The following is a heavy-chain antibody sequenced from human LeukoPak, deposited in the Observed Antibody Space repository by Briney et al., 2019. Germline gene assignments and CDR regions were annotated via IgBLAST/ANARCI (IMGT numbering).Heavy chain of an antibody. CDR3: ASGGMGTRKYYSDPFHY. Sequence: GGSLRLSCAASGFTVSSNYMTWVRQTPGRGLEWVSIIYAGGSTYYADSVRGRFPISRDSSKNTVCLQMNSVRAEDTAVYYCASGGMGTRKYYSDPFHYWGQGTLVTVSS. CDR1: GFTVSSNY. V-gene: IGHV3-53*01. J-gene: IGHJ4*02. CDR2: IYAGGST. D-gene: IGHD3-10*01.